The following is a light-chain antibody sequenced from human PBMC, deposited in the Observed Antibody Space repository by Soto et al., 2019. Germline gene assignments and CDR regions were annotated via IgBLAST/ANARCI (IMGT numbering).Light chain of an antibody. Sequence: QSALTQPPSASGSPGQSVTISCTGTSSDVGAYDYVSWYQQLPGKAPKLMISEVSKRPSGVPDRFSGFKSGNTASLTVSGLQAEDEAYYYCNSYAGSYNMVFGGGTKRTVL. V-gene: IGLV2-8*01. CDR1: SSDVGAYDY. J-gene: IGLJ2*01. CDR2: EVS. CDR3: NSYAGSYNMV.